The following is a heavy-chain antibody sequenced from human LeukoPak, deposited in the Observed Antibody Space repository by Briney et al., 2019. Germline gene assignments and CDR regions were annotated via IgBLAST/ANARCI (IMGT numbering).Heavy chain of an antibody. CDR3: ARSAHSSGWYDY. J-gene: IGHJ4*02. Sequence: SETLSLTCTVSGGSISRGDYCWNWIRQPPGEGLEWIGYMSNSGSTYYNPSLKSRVTVSVDTSKNQFSLRLSSVTAAGTAVYYCARSAHSSGWYDYWGQGTLVTVSS. D-gene: IGHD6-19*01. CDR2: MSNSGST. V-gene: IGHV4-30-4*08. CDR1: GGSISRGDYC.